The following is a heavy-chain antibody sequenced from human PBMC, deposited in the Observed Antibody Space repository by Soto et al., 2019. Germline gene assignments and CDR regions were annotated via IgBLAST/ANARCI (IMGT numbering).Heavy chain of an antibody. CDR1: GGSISSGGYY. Sequence: QVQLQESGPGLVKPSQTLSLTCTVSGGSISSGGYYWSWIRQHPGKGLEWIGYIYYSGSTYYNPSLKSRVTISVDTSKNQFSLKLSSVTAADTAVYYCARENILQEYNWFDPWGQGTLVTVSS. CDR3: ARENILQEYNWFDP. CDR2: IYYSGST. V-gene: IGHV4-31*03. J-gene: IGHJ5*02.